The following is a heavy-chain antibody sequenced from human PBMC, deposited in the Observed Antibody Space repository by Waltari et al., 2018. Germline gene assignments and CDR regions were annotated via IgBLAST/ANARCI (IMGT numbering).Heavy chain of an antibody. V-gene: IGHV5-51*01. J-gene: IGHJ5*02. Sequence: GIIYPGDSDTRYSPSFQGQVTISADKSISTAYLQWSSLKASDTAMYYCARSRGSARPFWFDPWGQGTLVTVSS. CDR3: ARSRGSARPFWFDP. D-gene: IGHD6-6*01. CDR2: IYPGDSDT.